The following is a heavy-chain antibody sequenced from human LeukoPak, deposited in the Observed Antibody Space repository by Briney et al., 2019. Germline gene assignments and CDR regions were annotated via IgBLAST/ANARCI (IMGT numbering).Heavy chain of an antibody. V-gene: IGHV4-39*07. Sequence: PSETLSLTCTVSGGSISSSSYYWGWTRQPPVKGLEWIGSIYYSGSTYYNPSLKSRVTISVDTSKNQFSLKLSSVTAADTAVYYCARGGRYSSSWYEFWFDPWGQGTLVTVSS. CDR3: ARGGRYSSSWYEFWFDP. J-gene: IGHJ5*02. CDR2: IYYSGST. D-gene: IGHD6-13*01. CDR1: GGSISSSSYY.